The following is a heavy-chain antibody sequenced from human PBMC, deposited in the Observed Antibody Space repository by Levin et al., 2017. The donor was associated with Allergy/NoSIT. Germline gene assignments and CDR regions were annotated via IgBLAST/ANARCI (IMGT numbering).Heavy chain of an antibody. V-gene: IGHV4-4*02. D-gene: IGHD3-10*01. CDR1: GGSISSSNW. Sequence: KSSETLSLTCAVSGGSISSSNWWSWVRQPPGKGLEWIGEIYHSGGTNYNPSVRSRVTISVDKPKNQFSLKLNSVTAADTAVYYCARLWILGSGSYYDAFDIWGQGTMVTVSS. CDR2: IYHSGGT. CDR3: ARLWILGSGSYYDAFDI. J-gene: IGHJ3*02.